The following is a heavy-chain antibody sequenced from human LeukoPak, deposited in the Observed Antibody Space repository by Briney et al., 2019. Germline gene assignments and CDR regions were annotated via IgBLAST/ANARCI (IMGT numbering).Heavy chain of an antibody. CDR1: GFTFSSYW. V-gene: IGHV3-74*01. D-gene: IGHD6-19*01. CDR3: ARGQDPYKWYSSGWSDYYYGMDV. J-gene: IGHJ6*02. Sequence: GGSLRLSCAASGFTFSSYWMHWVRQAPGKGLVWVSRINSDGSSTSYADSVKGRFTISRDNAKNTLYLQMNSLRAEDTAVYYCARGQDPYKWYSSGWSDYYYGMDVWGQGTTVTVSS. CDR2: INSDGSST.